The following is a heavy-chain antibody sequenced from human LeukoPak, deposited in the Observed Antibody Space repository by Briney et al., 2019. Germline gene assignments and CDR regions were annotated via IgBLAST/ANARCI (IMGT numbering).Heavy chain of an antibody. CDR1: GGSFSGYY. CDR2: INHSGST. D-gene: IGHD3-10*01. J-gene: IGHJ6*02. Sequence: PSETLSLTCAVYGGSFSGYYWSWIRQPPGKGLEWIGEINHSGSTNYNPSLKSRVTISVDTSKNQFSLKLSSVTAADTAVYYCAREGSMKYYYYGMDVWGQGTTVTVSS. CDR3: AREGSMKYYYYGMDV. V-gene: IGHV4-34*01.